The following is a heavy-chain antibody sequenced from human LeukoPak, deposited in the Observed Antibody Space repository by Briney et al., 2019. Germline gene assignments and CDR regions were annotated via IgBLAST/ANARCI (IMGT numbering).Heavy chain of an antibody. CDR1: GYTFTSYG. CDR2: ISAYNGNT. J-gene: IGHJ4*02. V-gene: IGHV1-18*01. Sequence: ASVKVSCKASGYTFTSYGISWARQAPGQGLEWMGWISAYNGNTNYAQKLQGRVTVTTDTSTSTAYMELRSLRSDDTAVYYCARALEGGLWLFYWGQGTLVTVSS. D-gene: IGHD5-18*01. CDR3: ARALEGGLWLFY.